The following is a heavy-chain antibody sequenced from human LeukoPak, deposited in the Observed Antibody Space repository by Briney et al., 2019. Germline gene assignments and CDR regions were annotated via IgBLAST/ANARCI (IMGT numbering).Heavy chain of an antibody. CDR3: AAATDIVVVPAATRALGY. V-gene: IGHV4-34*01. D-gene: IGHD2-2*01. Sequence: SETLSPTCAVYGGSFSGYYWSWIRQPPGKGLEWIGEINHSGSTNYNPSLKSRVTISVDTSKNQFSLKLSSVTAADTAVYYCAAATDIVVVPAATRALGYWGQGTLVTVSS. CDR1: GGSFSGYY. CDR2: INHSGST. J-gene: IGHJ4*02.